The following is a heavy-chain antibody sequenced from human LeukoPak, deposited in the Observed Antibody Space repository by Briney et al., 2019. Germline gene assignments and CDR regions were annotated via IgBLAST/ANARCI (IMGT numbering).Heavy chain of an antibody. CDR3: ARDVSDIAVAGIFDY. J-gene: IGHJ4*02. V-gene: IGHV1-18*01. CDR1: GYTFTSYG. CDR2: ISAYNGNT. D-gene: IGHD6-19*01. Sequence: ASVKVSCKASGYTFTSYGISWVRQAPGQGLEWMGWISAYNGNTNYAQKLQGRVTMTTDTSTSTAYMELRSLRSDDTAVYYCARDVSDIAVAGIFDYWGQGTLVTVSS.